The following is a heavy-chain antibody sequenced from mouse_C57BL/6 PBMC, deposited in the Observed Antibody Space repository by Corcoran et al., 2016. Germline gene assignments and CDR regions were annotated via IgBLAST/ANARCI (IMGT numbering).Heavy chain of an antibody. CDR3: ARGNGKNYYAMDY. D-gene: IGHD2-1*01. Sequence: EVQLQQSGPELLKPGASVKIPCKAYGYTFTDYNMDWVKQSHGKSLEWIGDINPNNGGTIYNQKFKGKATLTVDKSSSTAYMELRSLTSEDTAVYYCARGNGKNYYAMDYWGQGTSVTVSS. CDR1: GYTFTDYN. CDR2: INPNNGGT. J-gene: IGHJ4*01. V-gene: IGHV1-18*01.